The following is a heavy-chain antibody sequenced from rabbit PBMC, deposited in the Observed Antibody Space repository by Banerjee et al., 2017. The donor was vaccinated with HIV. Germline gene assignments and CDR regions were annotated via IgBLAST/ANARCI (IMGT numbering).Heavy chain of an antibody. CDR3: ARDLTGVTGWNFNL. Sequence: QSLEESGGGLVQPEGSLTLTCKASGIDFSSYYYMCWVRQAPGKGLELIACIYTSSGSTWYASWVNGRFTISRSTSLNTVDLKMTSLTAADTATYFCARDLTGVTGWNFNLWGPGTLVTVS. CDR1: GIDFSSYYY. V-gene: IGHV1S43*01. CDR2: IYTSSGST. D-gene: IGHD7-1*01. J-gene: IGHJ4*01.